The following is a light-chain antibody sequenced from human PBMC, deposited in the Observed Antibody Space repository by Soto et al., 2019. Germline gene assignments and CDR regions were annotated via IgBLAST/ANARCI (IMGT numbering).Light chain of an antibody. CDR1: SSDVGGYNY. CDR3: SSYTSSSTLVV. Sequence: QSALTQPASVSGSPGQSITISCTGTSSDVGGYNYVSWYQQHPGKVPKLMIYDVSHRPSGVSNRFSGSKSGNTASLTISGLQAEDEADYYCSSYTSSSTLVVFGGATKLTVL. J-gene: IGLJ2*01. V-gene: IGLV2-14*01. CDR2: DVS.